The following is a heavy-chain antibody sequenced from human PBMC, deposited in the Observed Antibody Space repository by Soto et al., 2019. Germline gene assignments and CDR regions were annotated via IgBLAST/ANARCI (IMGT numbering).Heavy chain of an antibody. J-gene: IGHJ4*02. V-gene: IGHV3-23*01. Sequence: EVQLLESGGGLVQPGGSLRLSCAASGFTFSSYAMRWVRQAPGKGLEWVSAISGSGGSTYYADSVKARFTTSRDKSKNPLYLQMNSLRAENTAVYYCARRGSGSSYDYWGQGTLVTVSS. CDR3: ARRGSGSSYDY. CDR1: GFTFSSYA. D-gene: IGHD1-26*01. CDR2: ISGSGGST.